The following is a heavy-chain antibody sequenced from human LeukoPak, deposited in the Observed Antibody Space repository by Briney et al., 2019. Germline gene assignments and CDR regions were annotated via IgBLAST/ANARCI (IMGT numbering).Heavy chain of an antibody. CDR1: GFTFSDHF. J-gene: IGHJ3*01. CDR3: ARERYSRSSHDALDL. V-gene: IGHV3-21*01. Sequence: NSGGSLRLSCVASGFTFSDHFMTWVRQAPGKGLEWVSSISSSGSSALYADSLRGRFTISRDNAKNSLYLQMNSLRPGDTAVYYCARERYSRSSHDALDLWGQGTMVTVSS. CDR2: ISSSGSSA. D-gene: IGHD6-6*01.